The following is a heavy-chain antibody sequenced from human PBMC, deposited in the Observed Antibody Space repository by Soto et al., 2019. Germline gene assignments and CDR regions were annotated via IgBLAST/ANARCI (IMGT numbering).Heavy chain of an antibody. CDR2: ISGSGGST. Sequence: GGSLRLSCAASGFTFSSYAMSWVRQAPGKGLEWVSAISGSGGSTYYADSVKGRFTISRDNSKNTLYLQMNSLRAEDTAVYYCAKFAITSSSSLSTQIFDYWGQGTLVTVSS. J-gene: IGHJ4*02. D-gene: IGHD6-6*01. V-gene: IGHV3-23*01. CDR3: AKFAITSSSSLSTQIFDY. CDR1: GFTFSSYA.